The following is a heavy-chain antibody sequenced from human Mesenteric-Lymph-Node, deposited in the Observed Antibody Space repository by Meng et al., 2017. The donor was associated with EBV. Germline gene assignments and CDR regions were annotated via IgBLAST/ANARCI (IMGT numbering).Heavy chain of an antibody. CDR1: GGPVSSGSYN. Sequence: QAQLQESGPGWVKPSATLSLPCNVSGGPVSSGSYNWSWIRQPPGKGLEWIGYIYYSGSTNYNPSLKSRVTISVDTSKNQFSLKLSSVTAADTAVYYCALIIVGATHFDYWGQGTLVTVSS. D-gene: IGHD1-26*01. V-gene: IGHV4-61*01. CDR3: ALIIVGATHFDY. CDR2: IYYSGST. J-gene: IGHJ4*02.